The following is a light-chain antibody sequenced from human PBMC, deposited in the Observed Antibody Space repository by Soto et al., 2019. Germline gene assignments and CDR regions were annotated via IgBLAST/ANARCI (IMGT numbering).Light chain of an antibody. CDR1: QSVSSN. J-gene: IGKJ1*01. CDR2: AAS. V-gene: IGKV3-15*01. Sequence: EIVMTQSPATLSVSPWERATLSCRASQSVSSNLAWYQQKPGQAPRLLIYAASTRATGIPARFSGSGSGTEFTLTISSLQSEDFAVYYCQQYNDWPQTFGQGTKVDIK. CDR3: QQYNDWPQT.